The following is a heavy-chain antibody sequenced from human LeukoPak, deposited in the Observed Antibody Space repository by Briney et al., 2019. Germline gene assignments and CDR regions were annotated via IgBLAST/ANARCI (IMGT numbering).Heavy chain of an antibody. CDR2: IYSGGST. D-gene: IGHD6-19*01. CDR3: AKYSSGHTIDC. J-gene: IGHJ4*02. V-gene: IGHV3-66*01. CDR1: GFTVSSNY. Sequence: GGSLRLSCAASGFTVSSNYMSWVRQAPGKGLEWVSVIYSGGSTYYADSVKGRFTISRDNSKNTLYLQMNSLRAEDTAVYYCAKYSSGHTIDCWGQGTLVTVSS.